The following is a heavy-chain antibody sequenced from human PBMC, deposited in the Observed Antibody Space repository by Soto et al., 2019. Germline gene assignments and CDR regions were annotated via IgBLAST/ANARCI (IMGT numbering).Heavy chain of an antibody. V-gene: IGHV6-1*01. CDR2: TYYRSKWYN. Sequence: SETLSVTCAISGDSVSSNTASWNWIRQSPSRGLEWLGRTYYRSKWYNDYAVSVKSRITVTPDTCKNQFSLQLNSVTPEDTAVYYSPSESPYYESGDSYFDYGGQGALDTVS. CDR3: PSESPYYESGDSYFDY. J-gene: IGHJ4*02. D-gene: IGHD3-16*01. CDR1: GDSVSSNTAS.